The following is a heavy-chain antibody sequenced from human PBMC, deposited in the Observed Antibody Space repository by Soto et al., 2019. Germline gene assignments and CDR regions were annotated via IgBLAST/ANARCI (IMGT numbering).Heavy chain of an antibody. CDR1: GFTFSSYA. Sequence: QVQLVESGGGVVQPGRSLRLSCAASGFTFSSYAMHWVRQAPGKGLEWVAVISYDGSNKYYADSVKGRFTISRDNSKNTLYLQMNSLRAEATAVYYCAREAAMGYFDYWGQGTLVTVSS. D-gene: IGHD5-18*01. CDR2: ISYDGSNK. CDR3: AREAAMGYFDY. J-gene: IGHJ4*02. V-gene: IGHV3-30-3*01.